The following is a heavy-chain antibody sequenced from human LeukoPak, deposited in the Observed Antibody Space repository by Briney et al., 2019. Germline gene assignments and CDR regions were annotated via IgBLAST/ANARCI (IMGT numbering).Heavy chain of an antibody. Sequence: GGSLRLSCAASGFTFSSYAMSWVRQAPGKGLEWVSVISGSAGSTYYADSVKGRFTISRDNSKNTLYLQMNSLRAEDTAVHYCAKTNSGYDYDYFDYWGQGTLVTVSS. CDR2: ISGSAGST. D-gene: IGHD5-12*01. CDR3: AKTNSGYDYDYFDY. CDR1: GFTFSSYA. J-gene: IGHJ4*02. V-gene: IGHV3-23*01.